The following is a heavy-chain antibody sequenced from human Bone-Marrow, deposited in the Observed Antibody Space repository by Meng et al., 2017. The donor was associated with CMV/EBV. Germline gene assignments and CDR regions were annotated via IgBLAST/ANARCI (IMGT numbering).Heavy chain of an antibody. D-gene: IGHD3-22*01. Sequence: GSLRLSCAVYGGSFSGYYWSWIRQPPGKGLEWIGEINHSGSTNYNPSLKSRVTISVDTSKNQFSLKLSSVTAADTAVYYCARVPGHYYDSSDAWGGHAFDIWGQGTMVTVSS. CDR2: INHSGST. CDR1: GGSFSGYY. CDR3: ARVPGHYYDSSDAWGGHAFDI. J-gene: IGHJ3*02. V-gene: IGHV4-34*01.